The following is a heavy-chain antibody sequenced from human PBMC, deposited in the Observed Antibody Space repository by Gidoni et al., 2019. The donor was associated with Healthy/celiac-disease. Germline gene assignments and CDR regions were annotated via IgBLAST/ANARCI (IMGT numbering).Heavy chain of an antibody. CDR2: IKSKTDGGTT. CDR3: TRREIYYDSSGYLVKVFDY. CDR1: GFTFSNAW. Sequence: EVQLVESGGGLVKPGGSLSLSCAASGFTFSNAWMSWARQAPGKGLEWVGRIKSKTDGGTTDYAAPVKGRFTISRDDSKNTLYLQMNSLKTEDTAVYYCTRREIYYDSSGYLVKVFDYWGQGTLVTVSS. J-gene: IGHJ4*02. D-gene: IGHD3-22*01. V-gene: IGHV3-15*01.